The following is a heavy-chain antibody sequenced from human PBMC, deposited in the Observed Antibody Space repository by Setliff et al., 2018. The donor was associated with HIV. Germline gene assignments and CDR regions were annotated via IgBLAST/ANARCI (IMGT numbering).Heavy chain of an antibody. CDR3: ARIGRTPYYYYYMDV. CDR2: INPNSDNT. CDR1: GYSFNDYG. J-gene: IGHJ6*03. D-gene: IGHD2-15*01. V-gene: IGHV1-8*02. Sequence: ASVKVSCKASGYSFNDYGITWVRQATGRGLEWMGWINPNSDNTAYAQKFQGRLTMTRNTSTGTVYMELSSLRSEDTAVYYCARIGRTPYYYYYMDVWGKGTTVTVS.